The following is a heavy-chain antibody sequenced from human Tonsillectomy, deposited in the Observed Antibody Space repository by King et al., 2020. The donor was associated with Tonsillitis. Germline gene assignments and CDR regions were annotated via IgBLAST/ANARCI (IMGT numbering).Heavy chain of an antibody. CDR1: GFTFRSYS. V-gene: IGHV3-21*04. Sequence: VQLVESGGGLVKPGGSLRLSCAASGFTFRSYSMNWVRQAPGKGLEWVSAISSSSSYIYYADSVKGRFTISRDNAKNTLYLQMNSLRAEDTAVYYCAKDNVGEIVVVVAAAYFGFGGQGTLVPVSS. CDR2: ISSSSSYI. CDR3: AKDNVGEIVVVVAAAYFGF. J-gene: IGHJ4*02. D-gene: IGHD2-15*01.